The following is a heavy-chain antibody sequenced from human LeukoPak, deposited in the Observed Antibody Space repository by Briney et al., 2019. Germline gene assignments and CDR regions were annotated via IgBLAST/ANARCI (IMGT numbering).Heavy chain of an antibody. Sequence: ASVKVSCKASGYTFTGYYIHWVRQAPGQGLEWMGWINPSGGGTYSAQDFQGWVTMTRDTSINTAYMEVSRLRSDDTAVYYCAFHCSSTSCLYDYWGQGTLVTVSS. V-gene: IGHV1-2*04. CDR2: INPSGGGT. J-gene: IGHJ4*02. CDR3: AFHCSSTSCLYDY. CDR1: GYTFTGYY. D-gene: IGHD2-2*01.